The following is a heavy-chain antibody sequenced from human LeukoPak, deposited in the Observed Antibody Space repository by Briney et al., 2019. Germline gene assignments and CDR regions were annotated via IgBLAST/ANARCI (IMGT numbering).Heavy chain of an antibody. CDR1: GLTLSGYW. CDR3: ARARGNTYGYFEY. V-gene: IGHV3-74*01. J-gene: IGHJ4*02. Sequence: GGSLRPSCAASGLTLSGYWMHWVRQAPGKGLVWVSRIYGDASSTSYADSVKGRFTISRDNAKSTLYLQMNSLRVEDTAVYYCARARGNTYGYFEYWGQGTLVTVSS. D-gene: IGHD5-18*01. CDR2: IYGDASST.